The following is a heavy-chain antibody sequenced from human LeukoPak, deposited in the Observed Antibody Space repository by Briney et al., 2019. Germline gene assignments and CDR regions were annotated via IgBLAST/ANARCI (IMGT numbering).Heavy chain of an antibody. V-gene: IGHV1-69*13. CDR1: GGTFSSYA. CDR2: IIPIFGTA. J-gene: IGHJ6*02. Sequence: ASVKVSCKASGGTFSSYAISWVRQATGQGLEWMGGIIPIFGTANYAQKFQGRVTITADESTSTAYMELSSLRSEDTAVYYCARACSGGSCRYYHYYYGMDVWGQGTTVTVSS. CDR3: ARACSGGSCRYYHYYYGMDV. D-gene: IGHD2-15*01.